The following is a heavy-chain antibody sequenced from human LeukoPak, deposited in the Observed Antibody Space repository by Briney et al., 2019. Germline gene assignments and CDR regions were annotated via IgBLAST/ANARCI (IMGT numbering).Heavy chain of an antibody. CDR3: ARDQKGVMTMVTTTVDY. J-gene: IGHJ4*02. CDR2: IKQDGSEK. Sequence: PGGSLRLSCAASGFTFSSYWMSWVRQAPGKGLEWVANIKQDGSEKYYVDSVKGRFTISRDNAKNSLYLQMNSLRAEDTAVYYCARDQKGVMTMVTTTVDYWGQGTLVTVSS. D-gene: IGHD4-17*01. CDR1: GFTFSSYW. V-gene: IGHV3-7*01.